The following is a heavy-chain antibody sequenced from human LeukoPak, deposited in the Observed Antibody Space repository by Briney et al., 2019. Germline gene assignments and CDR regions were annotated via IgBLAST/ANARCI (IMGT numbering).Heavy chain of an antibody. V-gene: IGHV4-59*11. J-gene: IGHJ6*03. CDR2: ISNSGST. CDR3: GRDALVGYFSYYYMDV. D-gene: IGHD2-15*01. CDR1: GGSISSHY. Sequence: SETLSLTCTVSGGSISSHYWTWIRQSPVKGLEWIGDISNSGSTSYNPSLKSRVTISIDTSKNQFSLKLSSVTAADTAVYYCGRDALVGYFSYYYMDVWGKGTTVTVSS.